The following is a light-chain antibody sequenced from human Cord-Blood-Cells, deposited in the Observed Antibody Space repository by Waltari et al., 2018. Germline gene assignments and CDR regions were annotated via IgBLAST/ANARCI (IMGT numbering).Light chain of an antibody. CDR3: RQYKSYTHVT. Sequence: DIQMTQTPSTLSASVGDRLTITCRASQSISSWLAWYQQKQGKAPKLLIYKASSLESGVPSRISGGGAETEVTLTISSLQRDDFAAYYGRQYKSYTHVTFGQGTKVEIK. V-gene: IGKV1-5*03. CDR2: KAS. J-gene: IGKJ1*01. CDR1: QSISSW.